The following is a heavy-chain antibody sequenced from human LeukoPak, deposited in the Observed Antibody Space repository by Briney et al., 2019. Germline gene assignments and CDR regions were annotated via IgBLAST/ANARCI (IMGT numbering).Heavy chain of an antibody. CDR3: ATQSATSGNYYDYFDY. Sequence: ASVKVSCKVSGYTLTELSMHWVRQAPGKGLEWMGGFDPEDGETIYAQKFQGRVTMTEDTSTDTAYMELSSLRSEDTAVYYCATQSATSGNYYDYFDYWGQGTLVTVSS. V-gene: IGHV1-24*01. CDR1: GYTLTELS. D-gene: IGHD1-26*01. CDR2: FDPEDGET. J-gene: IGHJ4*02.